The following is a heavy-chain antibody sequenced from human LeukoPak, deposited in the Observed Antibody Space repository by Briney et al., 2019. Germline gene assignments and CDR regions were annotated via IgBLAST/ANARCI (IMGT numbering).Heavy chain of an antibody. CDR2: NSGSGGST. J-gene: IGHJ3*02. V-gene: IGHV3-23*01. Sequence: PGGSLRLSCAASGFTFSSYAMSWVRQAPGKGLEWVSVNSGSGGSTYYGDSVKGRFTISRDNSKNTLYMQMNSLRAEDTAVYYCAKGRGCNYWDGFDIWGQGTMVTVSS. CDR1: GFTFSSYA. CDR3: AKGRGCNYWDGFDI. D-gene: IGHD5-24*01.